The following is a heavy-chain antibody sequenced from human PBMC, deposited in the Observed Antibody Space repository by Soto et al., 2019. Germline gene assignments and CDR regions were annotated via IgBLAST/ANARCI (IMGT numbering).Heavy chain of an antibody. CDR1: GVPFSSYS. J-gene: IGHJ4*02. Sequence: GGSLRLSCAASGVPFSSYSMNWVRQAPGKGLEWVSIITITGFIDYADSVKGRFTISRDNAKSSLYLQMNSLRAEDTAVYYCASPVECSTTSCIRWGRGTQVTVSS. V-gene: IGHV3-21*01. D-gene: IGHD2-2*01. CDR2: IITITGFI. CDR3: ASPVECSTTSCIR.